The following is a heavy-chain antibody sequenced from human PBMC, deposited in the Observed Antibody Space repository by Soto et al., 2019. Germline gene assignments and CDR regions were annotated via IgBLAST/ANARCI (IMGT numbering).Heavy chain of an antibody. V-gene: IGHV4-30-4*01. D-gene: IGHD3-22*01. J-gene: IGHJ4*02. CDR2: IYNGGST. CDR3: AREGSSSGPDYEY. Sequence: PSETLSLTCAVSGGSISHVYYYWSWIRQLPDKGLEWIGHIYNGGSTYNNPSLTSRVTISVDTSRNQFSLQMNSLKTEDTAVYYCAREGSSSGPDYEYWGQGTLVTVSS. CDR1: GGSISHVYYY.